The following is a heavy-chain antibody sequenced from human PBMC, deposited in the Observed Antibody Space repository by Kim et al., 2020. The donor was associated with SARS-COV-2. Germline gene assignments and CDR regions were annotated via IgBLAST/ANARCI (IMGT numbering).Heavy chain of an antibody. CDR1: GITFSNFG. D-gene: IGHD6-25*01. V-gene: IGHV3-23*01. Sequence: GGSLRLSCAASGITFSNFGMTWVRQAPGKGLEWVSSISGSGASTYFADSVKGRFTISRDNSRNTLYLQMNSLRAEDTAIYFCGKGGTAAANIFVGVWGQGTTVTVSS. CDR3: GKGGTAAANIFVGV. CDR2: ISGSGAST. J-gene: IGHJ6*02.